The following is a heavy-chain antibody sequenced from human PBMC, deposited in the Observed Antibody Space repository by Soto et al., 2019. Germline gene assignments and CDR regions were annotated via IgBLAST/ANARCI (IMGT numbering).Heavy chain of an antibody. CDR1: GVSFSGYY. CDR3: ATHAGYSSSDNWFDP. Sequence: QVQLQQWGAGLLKPSETLSLTCAVYGVSFSGYYWTWIRQPPGKGLEWIGEINHSGSTNYNPSLKSRVTTSVDTSKNQFSLKLSSVTAADTAVYYCATHAGYSSSDNWFDPWGQGTLVTVSS. CDR2: INHSGST. V-gene: IGHV4-34*01. J-gene: IGHJ5*02. D-gene: IGHD6-13*01.